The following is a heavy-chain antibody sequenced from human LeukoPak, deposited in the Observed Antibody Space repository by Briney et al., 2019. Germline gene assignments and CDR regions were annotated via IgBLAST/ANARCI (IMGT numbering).Heavy chain of an antibody. J-gene: IGHJ4*02. CDR2: IAYSGS. Sequence: GGSLRLSCAASGFIFSAYAMTWVRQAPGKGPEWVSTIAYSGSYYADSVKGRFSISRDDSKDTLYLQMNSLRADDTAVYYCVKGLRLYDYWGQGTLVIVSS. V-gene: IGHV3-23*01. CDR1: GFIFSAYA. CDR3: VKGLRLYDY.